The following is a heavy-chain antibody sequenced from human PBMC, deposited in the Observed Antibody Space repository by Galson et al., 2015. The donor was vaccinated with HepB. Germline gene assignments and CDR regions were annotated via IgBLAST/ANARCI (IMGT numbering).Heavy chain of an antibody. Sequence: CAISGDSVSSNSATWNWIRQSPSGGLEWLGRTYYRSTWYNDYAVSVHSRITINPDTSKNQFSLQLRSMTPEDSAVYYCARENEYGDYSLDYWGQGTPVTVSS. CDR1: GDSVSSNSAT. D-gene: IGHD4-17*01. V-gene: IGHV6-1*01. J-gene: IGHJ4*02. CDR3: ARENEYGDYSLDY. CDR2: TYYRSTWYN.